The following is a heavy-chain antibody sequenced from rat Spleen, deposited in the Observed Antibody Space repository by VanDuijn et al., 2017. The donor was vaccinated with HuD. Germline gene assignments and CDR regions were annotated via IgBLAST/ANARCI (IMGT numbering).Heavy chain of an antibody. D-gene: IGHD1-9*01. CDR2: ISSGGGGT. Sequence: EVQLVESGGGLVQPGRSLKLSCAASGFTFSDYAMAWVRQAPKKGLKWVASISSGGGGTYYPDSVKGRFTISRDNAKSTLYLQMDSLRSEDTATYYCTRVPYYGYTYGFDYWGQGVMVTVSS. J-gene: IGHJ2*01. V-gene: IGHV5S23*01. CDR1: GFTFSDYA. CDR3: TRVPYYGYTYGFDY.